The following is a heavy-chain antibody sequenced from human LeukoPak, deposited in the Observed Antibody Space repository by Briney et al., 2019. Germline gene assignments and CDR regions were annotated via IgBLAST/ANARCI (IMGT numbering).Heavy chain of an antibody. Sequence: ASVKVSCKASGGTFSSYAISWVRQAPGQGLEWMGRIIPILGIANYAQKLQGRVTMTTDTSTSTAYMELRSLRSDDTAVYYCARNGGAVADYFDYWGQGTLVTVSS. CDR2: IIPILGIA. CDR3: ARNGGAVADYFDY. J-gene: IGHJ4*02. D-gene: IGHD6-19*01. V-gene: IGHV1-69*04. CDR1: GGTFSSYA.